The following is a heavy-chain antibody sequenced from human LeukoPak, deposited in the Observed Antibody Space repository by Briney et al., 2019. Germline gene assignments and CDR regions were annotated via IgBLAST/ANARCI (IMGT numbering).Heavy chain of an antibody. J-gene: IGHJ4*02. CDR2: ISSSSSTI. CDR3: ARGDYDFWSGYYDFDF. CDR1: GFTFSSYS. Sequence: PGGSLRLSWAASGFTFSSYSMNWVRQAPGKGLEWVSYISSSSSTIYYADSVKGRFTISRDNAKNSLYLQMNSLRAEDTAVYYCARGDYDFWSGYYDFDFWGQGTLVTVSS. D-gene: IGHD3-3*01. V-gene: IGHV3-48*01.